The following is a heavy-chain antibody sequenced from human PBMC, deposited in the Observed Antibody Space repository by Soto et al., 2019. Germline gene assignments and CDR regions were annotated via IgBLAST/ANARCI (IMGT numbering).Heavy chain of an antibody. J-gene: IGHJ6*02. D-gene: IGHD5-12*01. Sequence: GESLKISCKASGYSFTSYWIGWVRQTPGKGLEWMGIILPDDADTRYNPSFEGHVTISADRSTNTAFLHLRSLRAEDTAVYYCARGLVATGNGMDVWGQGTTVTVSS. CDR1: GYSFTSYW. CDR2: ILPDDADT. V-gene: IGHV5-51*01. CDR3: ARGLVATGNGMDV.